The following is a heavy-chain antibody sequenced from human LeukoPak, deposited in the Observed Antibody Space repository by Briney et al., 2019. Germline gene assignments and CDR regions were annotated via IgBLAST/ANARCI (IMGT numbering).Heavy chain of an antibody. CDR3: AKVVGAYGPLGDDY. V-gene: IGHV3-23*01. J-gene: IGHJ4*02. D-gene: IGHD3-10*01. Sequence: GASLRLSCAASGFTFSSYAMSWVRQAPGKGLEWVSAISGSGGSTYYADSVKGRFTISRDNSKNTLYLQMNSLRAEDTAVYYCAKVVGAYGPLGDDYWGQGTLVTVSS. CDR1: GFTFSSYA. CDR2: ISGSGGST.